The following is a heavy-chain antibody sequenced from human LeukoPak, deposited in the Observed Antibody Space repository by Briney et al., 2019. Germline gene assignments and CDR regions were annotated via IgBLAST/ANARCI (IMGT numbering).Heavy chain of an antibody. Sequence: GGSLRLSCAASGFTFSSYSMNWVRQAPGKGLEWVSSISSSSSYIYYADSVKGRFTISRDNAKNSLYLQMNSLRAEDTAVYYCARELDWEGHSYGYGDAFDIWGQGTMVTVSP. J-gene: IGHJ3*02. CDR3: ARELDWEGHSYGYGDAFDI. V-gene: IGHV3-21*01. CDR1: GFTFSSYS. D-gene: IGHD5-18*01. CDR2: ISSSSSYI.